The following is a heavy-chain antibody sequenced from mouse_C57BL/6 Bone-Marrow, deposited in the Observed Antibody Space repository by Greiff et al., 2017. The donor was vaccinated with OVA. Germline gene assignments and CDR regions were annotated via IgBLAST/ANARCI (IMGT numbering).Heavy chain of an antibody. CDR1: GYTFTSYW. V-gene: IGHV1-72*01. J-gene: IGHJ2*01. Sequence: QVQLKQPGAELVKPGASVKLSCKASGYTFTSYWTHWVKQRPGRGLEWIGRIDPNSGGTKYNEKFKSKATLTVDKPSRTAYMQLSSLTSEDSAVYYGARECAYSPYFDYWGQGTTLTVSS. CDR3: ARECAYSPYFDY. CDR2: IDPNSGGT. D-gene: IGHD2-10*01.